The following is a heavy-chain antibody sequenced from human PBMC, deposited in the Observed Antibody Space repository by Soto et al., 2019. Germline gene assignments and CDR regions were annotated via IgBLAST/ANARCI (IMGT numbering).Heavy chain of an antibody. CDR1: GGTFSSYA. J-gene: IGHJ4*02. Sequence: SVKVSCKASGGTFSSYAISWVRQAPGQGLEWMGGIIPIFGTANYAQKFQGRVTITADESTSTAYMELSSLRSEDTAVYYCARGSVRYCSSTSCSYSTFDYWGQGTLVTVSS. V-gene: IGHV1-69*13. CDR2: IIPIFGTA. D-gene: IGHD2-2*01. CDR3: ARGSVRYCSSTSCSYSTFDY.